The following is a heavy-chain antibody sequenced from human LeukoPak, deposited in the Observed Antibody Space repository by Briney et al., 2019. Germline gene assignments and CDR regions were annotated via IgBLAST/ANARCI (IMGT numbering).Heavy chain of an antibody. CDR1: GGSVIGSY. CDR2: IYNTVDV. J-gene: IGHJ4*02. D-gene: IGHD3-22*01. Sequence: SETLSLTCTVSGGSVIGSYWTWIRQSPGRSLQYLGYIYNTVDVNYSPSLKSRVTISIDMSRNQVSLRLTSVTAADTAIYYCARSRNYDTTGFNPSYYLDSWGQGALVTVAS. V-gene: IGHV4-59*02. CDR3: ARSRNYDTTGFNPSYYLDS.